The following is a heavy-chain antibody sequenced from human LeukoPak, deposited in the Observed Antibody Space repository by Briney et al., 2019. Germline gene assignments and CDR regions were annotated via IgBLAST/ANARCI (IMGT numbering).Heavy chain of an antibody. CDR1: GGSITSGSYY. V-gene: IGHV4-39*02. CDR3: ARVSCSGGACPFGSWFDP. Sequence: SETLSLTCTVSGGSITSGSYYWGWIRQPPGKGLEWIGSIYYSGSTYYNPSLKSRVTISVDTSNNLFSLKLSSVTAADTAVYYCARVSCSGGACPFGSWFDPWGQGTLVTVSS. J-gene: IGHJ5*02. D-gene: IGHD2-15*01. CDR2: IYYSGST.